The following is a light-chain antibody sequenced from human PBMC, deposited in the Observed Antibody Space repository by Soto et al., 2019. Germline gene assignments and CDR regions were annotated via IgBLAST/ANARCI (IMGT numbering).Light chain of an antibody. CDR1: SSDVGSYNV. J-gene: IGLJ1*01. CDR2: EVS. CDR3: CSYAGSSSAYV. V-gene: IGLV2-23*02. Sequence: QYALTQPASVSGSPGQSITISCTGTSSDVGSYNVVSWYQQHPGKAPKLLIYEVSKRPSGVSDRFSGSKSGNTASLTISGLQAEDEADYHCCSYAGSSSAYVFGTGTKVTVL.